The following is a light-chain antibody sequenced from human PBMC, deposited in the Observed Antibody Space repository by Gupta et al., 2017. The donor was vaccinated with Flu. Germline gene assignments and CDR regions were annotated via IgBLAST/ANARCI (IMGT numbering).Light chain of an antibody. V-gene: IGLV3-1*01. Sequence: SYELTQPPSVSVSPGQTASISCSGDKLGDKYACWYQQKPGQSPVVVIYQDSKRPSGIPERFSGSNSGNTATLTISGTQAMDEADYYCQAWDRSTRVFGGGTKRTVL. CDR3: QAWDRSTRV. CDR2: QDS. J-gene: IGLJ3*02. CDR1: KLGDKY.